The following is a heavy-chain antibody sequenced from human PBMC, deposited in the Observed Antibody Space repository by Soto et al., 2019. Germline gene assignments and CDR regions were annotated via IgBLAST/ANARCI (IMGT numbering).Heavy chain of an antibody. CDR2: ISWNSGSI. J-gene: IGHJ4*02. D-gene: IGHD6-6*01. CDR3: AKDGYEYSSSSAFFFDY. Sequence: EVQLVESGGGLVQPGRSLRLSCAASGFTFDDYAMHWVRQAPGKGLEWVSGISWNSGSIGYADSVKGRFTISRDNAKNSLYLQMNSLRAEDTALYYCAKDGYEYSSSSAFFFDYWGQGTLVTVSS. CDR1: GFTFDDYA. V-gene: IGHV3-9*01.